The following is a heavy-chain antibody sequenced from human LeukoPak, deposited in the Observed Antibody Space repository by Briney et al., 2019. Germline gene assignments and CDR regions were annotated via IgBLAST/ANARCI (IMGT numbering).Heavy chain of an antibody. D-gene: IGHD1-26*01. CDR3: ARDGLRSGSYGY. Sequence: GGSLRLSCVASGFSFDDYAMHWVRQAPGKGLEWVSGINWNSGSIGYADSVKGRFTISRDNSKNTLYLQMNSLRAEDTALYYCARDGLRSGSYGYWGQGTLVTVSS. CDR1: GFSFDDYA. J-gene: IGHJ4*02. CDR2: INWNSGSI. V-gene: IGHV3-9*01.